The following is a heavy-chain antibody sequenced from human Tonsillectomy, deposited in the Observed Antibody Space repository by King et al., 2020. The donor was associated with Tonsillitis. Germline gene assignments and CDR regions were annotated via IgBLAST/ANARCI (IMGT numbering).Heavy chain of an antibody. D-gene: IGHD7-27*01. CDR3: THDKTGHGAFDI. J-gene: IGHJ3*02. Sequence: VQLVESGGGLAKPGGSLTLSCVVSGSTFSDAWMRDAWMSWVRQAPGKGLELIGRIKSKGGGGPTDYAAPVKGRFTISRDDSRNTIFLQMNSLKTEDTARYYCTHDKTGHGAFDIWGQGKMVTVSS. CDR1: GSTFSDAWMRDAW. V-gene: IGHV3-15*01. CDR2: IKSKGGGGPT.